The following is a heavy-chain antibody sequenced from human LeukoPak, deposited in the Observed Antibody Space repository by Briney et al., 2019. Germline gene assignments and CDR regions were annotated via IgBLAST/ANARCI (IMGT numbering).Heavy chain of an antibody. CDR3: ARGGFRYHSGYRDAFDI. J-gene: IGHJ3*02. D-gene: IGHD3-22*01. CDR2: IYYSGST. CDR1: GGSISSSSYY. V-gene: IGHV4-39*07. Sequence: SETLSLTCTVSGGSISSSSYYWGWIRQPPGKGLEWIGSIYYSGSTYYNPSLKSRVTISVDTSKNQFSLKLSSVTAADTAVYYCARGGFRYHSGYRDAFDIWGQGTMVTVSS.